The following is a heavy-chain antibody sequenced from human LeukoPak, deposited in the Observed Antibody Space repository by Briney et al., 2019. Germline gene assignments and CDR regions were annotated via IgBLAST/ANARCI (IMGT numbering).Heavy chain of an antibody. CDR3: AKDRDDSSGFYHDY. D-gene: IGHD3-22*01. CDR2: ISGSGGSI. Sequence: GGSLRLSCAASGFTFSGSAMHWVRQASGKGLAWVSSISGSGGSIYYADSVKGRFTISRDNSKNTLYLQMNSLRAEDTAVYYCAKDRDDSSGFYHDYWGQGTLVTVSS. V-gene: IGHV3-23*01. CDR1: GFTFSGSA. J-gene: IGHJ4*02.